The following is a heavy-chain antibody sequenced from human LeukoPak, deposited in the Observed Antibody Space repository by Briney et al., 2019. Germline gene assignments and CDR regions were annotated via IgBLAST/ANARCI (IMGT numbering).Heavy chain of an antibody. Sequence: SETLSLTCTVSGGSISSSSYYWGWIRQPPGKGLEWIGSIYYSGSTYYNPSLKSRVTISVDTSKNQFSLKLSSVTAADTAVYYCARVLGSGSYYNGPWFDPWGQGTLVTVSS. J-gene: IGHJ5*02. CDR2: IYYSGST. D-gene: IGHD3-10*01. CDR1: GGSISSSSYY. CDR3: ARVLGSGSYYNGPWFDP. V-gene: IGHV4-39*07.